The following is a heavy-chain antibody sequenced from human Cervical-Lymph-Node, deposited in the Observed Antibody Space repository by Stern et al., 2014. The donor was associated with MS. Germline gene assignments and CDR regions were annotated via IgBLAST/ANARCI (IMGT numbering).Heavy chain of an antibody. Sequence: VQLVQSGAEVKKPGYSVKVSCKTSGGTFSNYDFNWVRQEPGQGPEWMGGIIPILNTSDYAQTFQGRVTITSDESTNTTYMELSGLKSEDTSVYFCARGSVYYDFWITSYGHFQFWGQGTLVTVSS. D-gene: IGHD3-3*01. V-gene: IGHV1-69*01. CDR2: IIPILNTS. CDR1: GGTFSNYD. CDR3: ARGSVYYDFWITSYGHFQF. J-gene: IGHJ4*02.